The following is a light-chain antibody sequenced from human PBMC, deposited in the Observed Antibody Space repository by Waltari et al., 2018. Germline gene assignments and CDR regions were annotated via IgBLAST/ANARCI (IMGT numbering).Light chain of an antibody. Sequence: DIQLTQSPSFLSASVGDRVTITCPASQDINNYLAWYQQKPGIAPNLLIYAASTLQSGVPSRFSGSGSGTEFTLTISSLQPEDFATYYCQQLNNYPRTFGPGTKVDIK. CDR3: QQLNNYPRT. CDR1: QDINNY. CDR2: AAS. J-gene: IGKJ3*01. V-gene: IGKV1-9*01.